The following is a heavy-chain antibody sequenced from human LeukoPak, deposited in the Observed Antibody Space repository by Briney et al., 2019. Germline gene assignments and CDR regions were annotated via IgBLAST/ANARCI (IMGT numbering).Heavy chain of an antibody. CDR3: AKVTSLWFGEFPFDY. CDR2: ISGSGGST. CDR1: GFTFSSYW. Sequence: GGSLRLSCAASGFTFSSYWMSWVRQAPGKGLEWVSAISGSGGSTYYADSVKGRFTISRDNSKNTLYLQMNSLRAEDTAVYYCAKVTSLWFGEFPFDYWGQGTLVTVSS. J-gene: IGHJ4*02. V-gene: IGHV3-23*01. D-gene: IGHD3-10*01.